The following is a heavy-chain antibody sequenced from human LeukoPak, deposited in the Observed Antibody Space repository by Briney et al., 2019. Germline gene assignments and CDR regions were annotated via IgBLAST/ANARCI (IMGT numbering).Heavy chain of an antibody. D-gene: IGHD5-12*01. J-gene: IGHJ4*02. V-gene: IGHV1-46*01. CDR2: IDPSGGST. Sequence: ASVKVSCKASGYTFTGYYMHWVRRAPGQGLEWMGIIDPSGGSTNNAQQFHGRVTMTRDTSTSTVYMELSSLRSDDTAMYFCARARDRADGSGYNYFDYWGQGTLVTVSS. CDR3: ARARDRADGSGYNYFDY. CDR1: GYTFTGYY.